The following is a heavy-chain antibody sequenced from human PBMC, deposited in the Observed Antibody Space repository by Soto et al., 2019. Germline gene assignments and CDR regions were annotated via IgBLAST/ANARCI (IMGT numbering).Heavy chain of an antibody. J-gene: IGHJ5*02. Sequence: GASVKVSCKASGYTFTSYGISWVRQAPGQGLEWMGWISAYNGNTNYAQKLQGRVTMTTDTSTSTAYMELRSLRSDDTAVYYCARSVVRFLEWLSAQSDNWFDPWGQGTLVTVSS. CDR3: ARSVVRFLEWLSAQSDNWFDP. CDR1: GYTFTSYG. V-gene: IGHV1-18*01. D-gene: IGHD3-3*01. CDR2: ISAYNGNT.